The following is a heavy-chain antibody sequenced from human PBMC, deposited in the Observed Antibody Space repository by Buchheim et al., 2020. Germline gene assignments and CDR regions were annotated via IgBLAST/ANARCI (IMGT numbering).Heavy chain of an antibody. CDR3: AKQLDEYSSSSGCGY. CDR2: ISYDGSNK. J-gene: IGHJ4*02. CDR1: GFTFSSYG. D-gene: IGHD6-6*01. V-gene: IGHV3-30*18. Sequence: QVQLVESGGGVVQPGRSLRLSCAASGFTFSSYGMHWVRQAPGKGLEWVAVISYDGSNKYYADSVKGRFTISRDNSKTTLYLQMNSLRAEDTAVYYCAKQLDEYSSSSGCGYWGQGTL.